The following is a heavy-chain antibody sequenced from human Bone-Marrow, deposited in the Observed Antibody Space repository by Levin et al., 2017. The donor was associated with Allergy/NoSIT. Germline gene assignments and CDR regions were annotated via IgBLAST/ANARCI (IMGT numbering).Heavy chain of an antibody. CDR3: ARGWYSSAWFDY. CDR1: GFTFSTYT. J-gene: IGHJ5*01. CDR2: ISDTGTSI. V-gene: IGHV3-21*01. Sequence: PGGSLRLSCAASGFTFSTYTMNWGRQAPGKGLEWVSSISDTGTSIYYADSVKGRFTVSRDNAKNSLYLQMNSLTAEDTAVYYCARGWYSSAWFDYWGQGTLVTVSS. D-gene: IGHD6-19*01.